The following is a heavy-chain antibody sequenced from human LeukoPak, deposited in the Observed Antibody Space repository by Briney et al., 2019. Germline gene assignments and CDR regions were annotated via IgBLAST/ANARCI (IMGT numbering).Heavy chain of an antibody. Sequence: PSETLSLTCTVSGGPISSYDWSWIRQPPGKGLEWIGYIYYSGSTNYNPSLKSRVTISLDMSKNQFCLKLNSVTATDTAVYYCARGGGLFNIWGQGTMVTVSS. CDR3: ARGGGLFNI. D-gene: IGHD2-21*01. J-gene: IGHJ3*02. CDR2: IYYSGST. V-gene: IGHV4-59*01. CDR1: GGPISSYD.